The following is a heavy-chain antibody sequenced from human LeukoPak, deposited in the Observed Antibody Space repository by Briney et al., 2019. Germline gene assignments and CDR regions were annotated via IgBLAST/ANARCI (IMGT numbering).Heavy chain of an antibody. J-gene: IGHJ5*01. V-gene: IGHV3-48*03. CDR1: GFTFSNYE. Sequence: GGSLRLSCAASGFTFSNYEMNWVRQAPGKGLEWVSYISNSGSTIYYADSVKGRFTISRDNAKNSLNLQMNSLRAEDTAVYYCASGHWFESWGQGTTVTVSS. D-gene: IGHD3-10*01. CDR2: ISNSGSTI. CDR3: ASGHWFES.